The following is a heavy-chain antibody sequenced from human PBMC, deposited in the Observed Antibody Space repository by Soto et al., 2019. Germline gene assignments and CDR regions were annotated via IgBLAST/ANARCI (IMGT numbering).Heavy chain of an antibody. CDR2: IYYSGST. CDR1: GGSIGSGGYY. CDR3: ARSACSEMATCPDWFDP. J-gene: IGHJ5*02. D-gene: IGHD3-10*02. Sequence: SETLSLTCSVSGGSIGSGGYYWSWIRQHPGKGLEWIGYIYYSGSTYYNPSLKSRVTISVDTSKNQFSLKLSSVTAADTAVYYCARSACSEMATCPDWFDPWGQGTLVTVSS. V-gene: IGHV4-31*03.